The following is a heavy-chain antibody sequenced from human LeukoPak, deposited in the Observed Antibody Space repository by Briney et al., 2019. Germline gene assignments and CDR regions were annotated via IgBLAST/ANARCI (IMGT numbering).Heavy chain of an antibody. CDR3: ARDGDDYTFDY. D-gene: IGHD3-16*01. CDR2: ISSSSSYI. J-gene: IGHJ4*02. Sequence: GGSLRLSCAGSGFTFSSSAMSWVRQAPGKGLEWVSSISSSSSYIYYADSVKGRFTISRDNAKNSLCLQMNSLRAEDTAVYYCARDGDDYTFDYWGQGTLVTVSS. V-gene: IGHV3-21*01. CDR1: GFTFSSSA.